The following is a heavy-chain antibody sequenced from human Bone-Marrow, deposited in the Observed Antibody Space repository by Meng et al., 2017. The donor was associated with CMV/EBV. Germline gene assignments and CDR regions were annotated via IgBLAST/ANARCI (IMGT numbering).Heavy chain of an antibody. CDR1: GGTFSSYA. D-gene: IGHD5-12*01. CDR2: IIPIFGTA. CDR3: ARASGYDVNYYYYYGMAV. Sequence: SVKVSCKASGGTFSSYAISWVRQAPGQGLEWMGGIIPIFGTANYAQKFQGRVTITTDESTSTAYMELSSLRSEDTAVYYCARASGYDVNYYYYYGMAVWGPGPTVTRSS. J-gene: IGHJ6*01. V-gene: IGHV1-69*05.